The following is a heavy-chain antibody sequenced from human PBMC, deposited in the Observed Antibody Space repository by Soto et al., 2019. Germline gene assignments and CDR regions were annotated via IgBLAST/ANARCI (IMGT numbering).Heavy chain of an antibody. CDR3: ARDRASGYSSGLYGV. D-gene: IGHD6-19*01. CDR1: GYTFTGYY. J-gene: IGHJ4*02. V-gene: IGHV1-2*02. CDR2: INPNSGGT. Sequence: GASVKVSCKASGYTFTGYYMHWVRQAPGQGLEWMGWINPNSGGTNYAQKFQGRVTMTRDTSISTAYMELSRLRSDDRAVYYCARDRASGYSSGLYGVWGQGTLVTVCS.